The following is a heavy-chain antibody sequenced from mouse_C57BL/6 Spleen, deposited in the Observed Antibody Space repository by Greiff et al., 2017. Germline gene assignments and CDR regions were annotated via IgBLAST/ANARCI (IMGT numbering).Heavy chain of an antibody. CDR2: INPGSGGT. D-gene: IGHD2-3*01. Sequence: VQLQPSGAELVRPGTSVKVSCKASGYAFTNYLIECVKQRPGPGLEWIGVINPGSGGTNYNEKFKGKATLTADKSSSTAYMQLSSLTSEDSAVYFCARDGYYEVYYFDYWGQGTTLTVSS. J-gene: IGHJ2*01. CDR3: ARDGYYEVYYFDY. CDR1: GYAFTNYL. V-gene: IGHV1-54*01.